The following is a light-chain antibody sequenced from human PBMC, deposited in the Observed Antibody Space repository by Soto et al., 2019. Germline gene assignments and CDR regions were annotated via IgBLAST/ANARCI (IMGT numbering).Light chain of an antibody. CDR1: QSVSSSY. CDR3: QQYGSSPGFT. J-gene: IGKJ3*01. Sequence: EIVLTQSPGTLSLSPGERATLSCRASQSVSSSYLAWYQQKPGQAPRLLIYGASSRATGIPDRFSGSGSGTDFTLTISRLEPEDFAVYYCQQYGSSPGFTVXPGTKVDSK. V-gene: IGKV3-20*01. CDR2: GAS.